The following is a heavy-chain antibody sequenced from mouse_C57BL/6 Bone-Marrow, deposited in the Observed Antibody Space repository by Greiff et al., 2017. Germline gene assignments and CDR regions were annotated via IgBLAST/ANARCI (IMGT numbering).Heavy chain of an antibody. CDR1: GYTFTSYW. Sequence: VQLQQPGAELVKPGASVKLSCKASGYTFTSYWMHWVKQRPGQGLEWIGMIHPNSGSINYNEKFKSKVTLTVDKSSSTDYMQLSSLTSEDSAVYYCARSPGSYWYFDVWGTGTTVTVSS. CDR2: IHPNSGSI. J-gene: IGHJ1*03. D-gene: IGHD1-1*01. CDR3: ARSPGSYWYFDV. V-gene: IGHV1-64*01.